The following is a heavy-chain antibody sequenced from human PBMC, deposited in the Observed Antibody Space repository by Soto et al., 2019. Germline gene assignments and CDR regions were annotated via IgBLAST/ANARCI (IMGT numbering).Heavy chain of an antibody. CDR2: ISSSSSTI. D-gene: IGHD2-15*01. CDR3: ARDGWYYFDY. V-gene: IGHV3-48*01. J-gene: IGHJ4*02. Sequence: EVQLVESGGGLVQPGGSLRLSCAASRFTFSNYNMNWVRQAPGKGLEWVSYISSSSSTIYYADSVKGRFTISRDNAKNSLYLQMNSLRAEDTAVYYCARDGWYYFDYWGQGTLVTVSS. CDR1: RFTFSNYN.